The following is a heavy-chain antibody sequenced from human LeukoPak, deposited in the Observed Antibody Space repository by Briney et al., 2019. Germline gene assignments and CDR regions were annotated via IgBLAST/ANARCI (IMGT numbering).Heavy chain of an antibody. CDR2: ISGSGGTT. D-gene: IGHD5-24*01. V-gene: IGHV3-23*01. J-gene: IGHJ4*02. CDR1: GFTFSSYA. Sequence: GGSPRLSCAASGFTFSSYAMSWVRQAPGKGLEWVSAISGSGGTTYYADSVKGRFTISRDNSKNTLYLQMNSLRAEDTAVYYCAKTDGFPYYFDYWGQGTLVTVSS. CDR3: AKTDGFPYYFDY.